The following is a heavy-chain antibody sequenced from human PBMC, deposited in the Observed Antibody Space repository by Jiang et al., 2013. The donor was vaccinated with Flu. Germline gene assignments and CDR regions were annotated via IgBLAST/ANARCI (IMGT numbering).Heavy chain of an antibody. CDR3: AKVGSGYVNWF. Sequence: GPGLVKSSGTLSVTCAVSGDSINSNNWWNWVRQPPGKGLEWIGEIHYRGGVHYNPSLGNRVTISLDKSKNEFSLKLNSVSAADTAVYYCAKVGSGYVNWFWGPGTLVTVSS. CDR2: IHYRGGV. V-gene: IGHV4-4*02. J-gene: IGHJ4*02. CDR1: GDSINSNNW. D-gene: IGHD5-12*01.